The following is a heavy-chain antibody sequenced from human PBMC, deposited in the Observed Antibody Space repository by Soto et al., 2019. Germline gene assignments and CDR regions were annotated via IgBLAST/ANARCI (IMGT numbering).Heavy chain of an antibody. CDR3: ARGWGGYFQH. CDR1: GGSISSYH. D-gene: IGHD7-27*01. V-gene: IGHV4-59*01. Sequence: QVQLQESGPGLVKPSETLSLTCTVSGGSISSYHWSWIRQPPGKGLEWIGYIYYSGSTNYNPSLKSRVTISVDTSKNQFSLKLSSVTAADTAVYYCARGWGGYFQHWGQGTLVTVSS. J-gene: IGHJ1*01. CDR2: IYYSGST.